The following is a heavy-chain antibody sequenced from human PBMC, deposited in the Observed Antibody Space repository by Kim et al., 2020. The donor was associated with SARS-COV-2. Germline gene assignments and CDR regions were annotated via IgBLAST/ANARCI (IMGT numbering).Heavy chain of an antibody. J-gene: IGHJ4*02. CDR3: AREEGLGSSSWGGVFDY. D-gene: IGHD6-13*01. Sequence: ASVKVSCKASGYTFTGYYMHWVRQAPGQGLEWMGWINPNSGGTNYAQKFQGRVTMTRDTSISTAYMELSRLRSDDTAVYYCAREEGLGSSSWGGVFDYWGQGTLVTVSS. V-gene: IGHV1-2*02. CDR2: INPNSGGT. CDR1: GYTFTGYY.